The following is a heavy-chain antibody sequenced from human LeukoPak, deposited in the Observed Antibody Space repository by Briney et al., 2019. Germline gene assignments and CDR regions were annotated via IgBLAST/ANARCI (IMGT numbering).Heavy chain of an antibody. D-gene: IGHD5-12*01. CDR2: IYHSGST. V-gene: IGHV4-30-2*01. J-gene: IGHJ4*02. CDR3: ARYSGYEDFDY. CDR1: GGSISSGGYY. Sequence: SETLSLTCTVSGGSISSGGYYWSWIRQPPGKGLEWIGYIYHSGSTYYNPSLKSRVAISVDRSKNQFSLKLSSVTAADTAVYYCARYSGYEDFDYWGQGTLVTVSS.